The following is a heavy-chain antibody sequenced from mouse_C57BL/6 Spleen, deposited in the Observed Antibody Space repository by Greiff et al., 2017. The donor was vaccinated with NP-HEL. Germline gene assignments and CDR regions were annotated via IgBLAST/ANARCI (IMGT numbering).Heavy chain of an antibody. CDR1: GFTFSDYY. D-gene: IGHD2-2*01. Sequence: EVKLMESGGGLVQPGGSLKLSCAASGFTFSDYYMYWVRQTPEKRLEWVAYISNGGGSTYYPDTVKGRFTISRDNAKNTLYLQMSRLKSEDTAMYYCARRGLRRDWYFDVWGTGTTVTVSS. CDR2: ISNGGGST. V-gene: IGHV5-12*01. J-gene: IGHJ1*03. CDR3: ARRGLRRDWYFDV.